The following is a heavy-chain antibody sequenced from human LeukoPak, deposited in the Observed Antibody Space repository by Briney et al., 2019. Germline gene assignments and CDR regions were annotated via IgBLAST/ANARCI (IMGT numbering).Heavy chain of an antibody. CDR2: INPNSGGT. Sequence: ASVKVSCKASGYTFTGYYMHWVRQAPGQGLEWMGWINPNSGGTNYAQKFQGRVTMTRDTSISTAYMELSRLRSDDTAVYYCARPSLAAAGTKTSYYFDYWGQGTLVTVSS. CDR1: GYTFTGYY. CDR3: ARPSLAAAGTKTSYYFDY. J-gene: IGHJ4*02. V-gene: IGHV1-2*02. D-gene: IGHD6-13*01.